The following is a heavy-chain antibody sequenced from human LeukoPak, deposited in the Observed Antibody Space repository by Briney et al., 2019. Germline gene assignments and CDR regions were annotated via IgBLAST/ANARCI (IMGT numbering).Heavy chain of an antibody. CDR3: AREDVDTAMVPAGGHYYYGMDV. CDR1: GYTFTGYY. D-gene: IGHD5-18*01. CDR2: INPSGGST. V-gene: IGHV1-46*01. J-gene: IGHJ6*02. Sequence: ASVKVSCKASGYTFTGYYMHWVRQAPGQGLEWMGIINPSGGSTSYAQKFQGRVTMTRDTSTSTVYMELSSLRSEDTAVYYCAREDVDTAMVPAGGHYYYGMDVWGQGTTVTVSS.